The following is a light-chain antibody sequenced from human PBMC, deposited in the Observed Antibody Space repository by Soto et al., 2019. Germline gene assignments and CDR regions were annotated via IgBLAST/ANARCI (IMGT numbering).Light chain of an antibody. CDR3: DSYTSSNTRV. CDR2: DVG. J-gene: IGLJ1*01. V-gene: IGLV2-14*03. Sequence: QSVLTQPASVSGSPGQSITISCTGSTSDVGGYNSVSWYQQRPGKAPKVMIYDVGNRPSGVSNRFSGSKSGNTASLTISGLQAEDEADYYCDSYTSSNTRVFGTGTKVTVL. CDR1: TSDVGGYNS.